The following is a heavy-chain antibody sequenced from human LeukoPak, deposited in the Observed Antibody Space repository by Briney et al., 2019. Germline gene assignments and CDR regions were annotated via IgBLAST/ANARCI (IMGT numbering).Heavy chain of an antibody. CDR1: GFTLSNCW. D-gene: IGHD3-3*01. Sequence: PGGSLRLSCAASGFTLSNCWMSWVRQAPGKGLEWVANIKQDGNEKSYVDSVNGRFTISRDDAKNSLYLQMNSMRAEDTAVYYCTRTHIAQYDFWTASLWGQGTLVTVSS. J-gene: IGHJ4*02. V-gene: IGHV3-7*01. CDR2: IKQDGNEK. CDR3: TRTHIAQYDFWTASL.